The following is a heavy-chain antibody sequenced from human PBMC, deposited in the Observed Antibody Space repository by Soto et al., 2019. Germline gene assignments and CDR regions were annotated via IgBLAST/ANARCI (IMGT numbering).Heavy chain of an antibody. CDR1: GGTFSSYA. CDR2: IIPIFGTA. D-gene: IGHD2-21*02. CDR3: ARSQLAYCGGDCYLQAGSFDY. V-gene: IGHV1-69*13. J-gene: IGHJ4*02. Sequence: SVKVSCKASGGTFSSYAISWVRQAPGQGLEWMGGIIPIFGTANYAQKFQGIVTITADESTSTAYMELSSLRSEDTAVYYCARSQLAYCGGDCYLQAGSFDYWGQGTLVPVSS.